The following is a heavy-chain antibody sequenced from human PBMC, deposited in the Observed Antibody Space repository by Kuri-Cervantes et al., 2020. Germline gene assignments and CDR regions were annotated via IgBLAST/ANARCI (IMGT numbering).Heavy chain of an antibody. D-gene: IGHD2-2*01. CDR1: GGSFSGYY. CDR3: ARGKSLCSSTRCYAGPFDY. CDR2: INHSGST. Sequence: SETLSLTCAVYGGSFSGYYWSWIRQPPGKGLEWIGEINHSGSTNYNPSLKSPVTISVDTSKNQFSLKLSSVTAADTAVYYCARGKSLCSSTRCYAGPFDYWGQGTLVTVSS. V-gene: IGHV4-34*01. J-gene: IGHJ4*02.